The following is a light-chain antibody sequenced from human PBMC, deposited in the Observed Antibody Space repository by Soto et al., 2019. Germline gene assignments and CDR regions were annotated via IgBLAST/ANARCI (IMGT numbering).Light chain of an antibody. Sequence: EIVLTQSPGTLSFSPGERATLSCRASQSVSISYLAWYQQKPGQAPRLLIYGASSRATGIPDRFSGSGSGTDFTLTISRLEPEDFAVYYCQQYGSSSLYTFGQGNKLEIK. CDR2: GAS. CDR1: QSVSISY. J-gene: IGKJ2*01. CDR3: QQYGSSSLYT. V-gene: IGKV3-20*01.